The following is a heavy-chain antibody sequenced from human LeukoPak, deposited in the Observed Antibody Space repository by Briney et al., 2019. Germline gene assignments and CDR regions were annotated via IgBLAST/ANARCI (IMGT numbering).Heavy chain of an antibody. V-gene: IGHV3-30*04. CDR3: AEDLNYGDLLDY. J-gene: IGHJ4*02. CDR2: ISYDGSNK. D-gene: IGHD4-17*01. Sequence: GGSLRLSCAASGFTFSSYAMHWVRQAPGKGLEWVAVISYDGSNKYYADSVKGRFTISRDNSKNTLYLQMNSLRAEDTAVYYCAEDLNYGDLLDYWGQGTLVTVSS. CDR1: GFTFSSYA.